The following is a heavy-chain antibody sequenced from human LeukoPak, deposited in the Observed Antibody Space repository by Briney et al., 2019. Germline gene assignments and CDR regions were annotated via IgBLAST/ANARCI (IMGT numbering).Heavy chain of an antibody. Sequence: GGSLSLSCAASGLTFSSYSRNGVAQAPGEGLKGVSSISSSSSYIYYADSVKGRFTISRDNAKNSLYLQMNSLRAEDTAVYYCASPENITLFGEDVWGQGTTVTVSS. CDR3: ASPENITLFGEDV. V-gene: IGHV3-21*01. CDR2: ISSSSSYI. CDR1: GLTFSSYS. D-gene: IGHD3-10*02. J-gene: IGHJ6*02.